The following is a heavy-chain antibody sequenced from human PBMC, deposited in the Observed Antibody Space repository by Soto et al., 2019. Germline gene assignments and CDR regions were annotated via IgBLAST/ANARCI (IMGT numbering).Heavy chain of an antibody. CDR3: ARQTVTTGVDF. J-gene: IGHJ4*02. CDR2: IFPGDSDT. D-gene: IGHD4-17*01. V-gene: IGHV5-51*01. CDR1: GYSFTIYW. Sequence: GESLKISCKCSGYSFTIYWIGWVRQMPGRGLEWMGIIFPGDSDTRYSPSFQGQVTISADKSINTAYLQWRSLRASDTAMYYCARQTVTTGVDFWGQGTLVTVSS.